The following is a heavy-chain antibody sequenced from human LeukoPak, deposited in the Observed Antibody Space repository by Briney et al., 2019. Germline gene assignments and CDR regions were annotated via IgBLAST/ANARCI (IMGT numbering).Heavy chain of an antibody. CDR3: TTDPSTSQYYDFWSGYLTIDY. V-gene: IGHV3-15*01. CDR1: GFTFSNAW. CDR2: IKSKTDGGTT. Sequence: GGSLRLSCAASGFTFSNAWMSWVRQAPGKGLEWVGRIKSKTDGGTTDYAAPVKGRFTISRDDSKNTLYLQMNSLKTEDTAVYYCTTDPSTSQYYDFWSGYLTIDYWGQGTLVTVSS. J-gene: IGHJ4*02. D-gene: IGHD3-3*01.